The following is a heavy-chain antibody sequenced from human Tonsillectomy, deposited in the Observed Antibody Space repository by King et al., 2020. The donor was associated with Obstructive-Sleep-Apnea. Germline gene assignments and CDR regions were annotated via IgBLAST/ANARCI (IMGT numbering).Heavy chain of an antibody. Sequence: QLQESGPGLVRPSGTLSLTCAVSGGSISRRPWCIWVRQPPGKGLEWIGGIDSGRTNYNPSPKTRVTISADMSKNQLSLKMTPVTAADTAVYYCAREAISGWYSFDYWGQGALVTVSS. V-gene: IGHV4-4*02. CDR2: IDSGRT. CDR3: AREAISGWYSFDY. CDR1: GGSISRRPW. D-gene: IGHD6-19*01. J-gene: IGHJ4*02.